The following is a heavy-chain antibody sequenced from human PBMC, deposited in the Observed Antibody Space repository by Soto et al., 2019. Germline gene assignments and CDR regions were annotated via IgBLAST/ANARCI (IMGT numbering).Heavy chain of an antibody. J-gene: IGHJ4*02. Sequence: SETLSLTCTVSGGSISSGGYYCSWIRQHPGKGLEWIGHIYHSGTTYYNPSLKSRVTIPVDTSKNQISLKLTSVSAADTAVYYCATEYYDSRGYYYIDSLGQGTLVTVSS. V-gene: IGHV4-31*03. D-gene: IGHD3-22*01. CDR3: ATEYYDSRGYYYIDS. CDR2: IYHSGTT. CDR1: GGSISSGGYY.